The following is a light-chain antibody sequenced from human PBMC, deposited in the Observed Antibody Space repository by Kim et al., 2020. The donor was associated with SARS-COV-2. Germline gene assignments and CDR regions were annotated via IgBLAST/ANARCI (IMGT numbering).Light chain of an antibody. J-gene: IGKJ5*01. Sequence: PGERATLSVRAIQSFSSYLAWYQQKPGQAPRLLIYDASNRATGIPARFSGSGSGTDFTLTISSLEPEDFAVYYCQQRSNWPPTCGQGTRLEIK. V-gene: IGKV3-11*01. CDR1: QSFSSY. CDR2: DAS. CDR3: QQRSNWPPT.